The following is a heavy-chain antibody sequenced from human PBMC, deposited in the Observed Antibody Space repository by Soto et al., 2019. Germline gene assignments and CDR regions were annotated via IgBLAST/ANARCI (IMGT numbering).Heavy chain of an antibody. CDR1: GFTFSSYG. Sequence: QVQLVESGGGVVQPGRSLRLSCAASGFTFSSYGMHWVRQAPGKGLEWVAVIWYDGSNKYYADSVKGRFTISRDNSKNTRYMQMNSLRAEDTAVYYCARDHYAFDIWGQGTMVTVSS. V-gene: IGHV3-33*01. J-gene: IGHJ3*02. CDR3: ARDHYAFDI. CDR2: IWYDGSNK.